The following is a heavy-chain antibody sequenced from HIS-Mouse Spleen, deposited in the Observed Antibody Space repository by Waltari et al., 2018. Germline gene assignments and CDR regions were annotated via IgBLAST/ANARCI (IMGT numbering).Heavy chain of an antibody. Sequence: QLQLQESGPGLVKPSETLSLTCTVSGCSISSSSYYWGWIRQPPGTWLEWIGSIYYSGCTYYDPSLKSRVTISVDTSKNQFSLKLSSVTAADTAVYYCARVPGDYSGAFDIWGQGTMVTVSS. J-gene: IGHJ3*02. CDR3: ARVPGDYSGAFDI. CDR1: GCSISSSSYY. D-gene: IGHD4-17*01. V-gene: IGHV4-39*07. CDR2: IYYSGCT.